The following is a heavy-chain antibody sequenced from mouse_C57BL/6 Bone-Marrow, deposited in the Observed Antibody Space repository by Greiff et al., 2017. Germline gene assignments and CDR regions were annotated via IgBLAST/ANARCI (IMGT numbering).Heavy chain of an antibody. V-gene: IGHV1-55*01. CDR3: GIYYYGSSYDYYAMDY. CDR2: IYPGSGST. Sequence: QVQLQQPGAELVKPGASVKMSCKASGYTFTSYWITWVKQRPGQGLEWIGDIYPGSGSTNYNEKFKSKATLTVDTSSSTAYMQLSSLTSEDSAVXYCGIYYYGSSYDYYAMDYWGQGTSVTVSS. J-gene: IGHJ4*01. D-gene: IGHD1-1*01. CDR1: GYTFTSYW.